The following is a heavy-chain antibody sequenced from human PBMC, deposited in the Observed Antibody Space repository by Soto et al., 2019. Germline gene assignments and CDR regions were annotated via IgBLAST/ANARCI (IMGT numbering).Heavy chain of an antibody. V-gene: IGHV1-18*01. CDR2: INPYNGNT. J-gene: IGHJ4*02. CDR3: ARDWFGIDY. Sequence: QVQLVQSGAEVKKPGASVKVSCKASGYTFTSYGISWVRQAPGQGLEWMGWINPYNGNTNYAQKLQGRVTMTTDTSPNTAYRELRSLRSDVTAVYYCARDWFGIDYWGQGALVTVSS. D-gene: IGHD3-16*01. CDR1: GYTFTSYG.